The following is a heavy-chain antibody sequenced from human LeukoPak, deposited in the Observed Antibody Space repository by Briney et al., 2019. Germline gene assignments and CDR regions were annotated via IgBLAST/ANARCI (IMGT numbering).Heavy chain of an antibody. D-gene: IGHD2-21*01. J-gene: IGHJ3*02. CDR2: LFYSGST. CDR3: ARRAYSVPYAFEI. CDR1: GGSISSSLDF. Sequence: PSETLSLTCTVSGGSISSSLDFWGWIRQPPGKGLEWIGTLFYSGSTKYNPPLKSRVNIYAVTSKSQFSLKMTSVTAVDTAVYYCARRAYSVPYAFEIWGQGTMVTVSS. V-gene: IGHV4-39*01.